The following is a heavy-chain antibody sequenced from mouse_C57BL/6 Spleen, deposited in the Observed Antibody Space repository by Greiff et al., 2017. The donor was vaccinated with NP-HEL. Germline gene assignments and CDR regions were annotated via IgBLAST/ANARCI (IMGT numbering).Heavy chain of an antibody. D-gene: IGHD1-1*01. V-gene: IGHV1-64*01. CDR3: ARWNYYGSSYVWFAY. Sequence: QVQLQQPGAELVKPGASVKLSCKASGYTFTSYWMHWVKQRPGQGLEWIGMIHPNSGSTNYNEKFKSKATLTVDKSSSTAYMKLSSLTSEDSAVYYCARWNYYGSSYVWFAYWGQGTLVTVSA. CDR2: IHPNSGST. J-gene: IGHJ3*01. CDR1: GYTFTSYW.